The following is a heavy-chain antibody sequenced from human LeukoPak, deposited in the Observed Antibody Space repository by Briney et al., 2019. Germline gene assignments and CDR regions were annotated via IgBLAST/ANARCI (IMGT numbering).Heavy chain of an antibody. Sequence: GGSLRLSCAASGFTFSSYGMHWVRQAPGKGLEWVAVIWYAGSNKYYADSVKGRFTISRDNSKNTLYLQMNSLRAEDTAVYYCAKDSTAVTNPNYFDYWGQGTLVTVSS. J-gene: IGHJ4*02. V-gene: IGHV3-33*06. D-gene: IGHD4-17*01. CDR1: GFTFSSYG. CDR3: AKDSTAVTNPNYFDY. CDR2: IWYAGSNK.